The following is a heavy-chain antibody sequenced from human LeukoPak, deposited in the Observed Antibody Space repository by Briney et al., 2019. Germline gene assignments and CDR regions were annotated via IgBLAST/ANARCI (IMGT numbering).Heavy chain of an antibody. CDR3: AKDLGPGSMATSPGFDY. J-gene: IGHJ4*02. Sequence: GGSLRLSCAASGFTFDDYAKHWVRQAPGKGLEWVSGISWNSGSIGYADSVKGRFTISRDNAKTSLYLQMNSLRAGDTALYYCAKDLGPGSMATSPGFDYWGQGTLATVSS. V-gene: IGHV3-9*01. D-gene: IGHD5-24*01. CDR2: ISWNSGSI. CDR1: GFTFDDYA.